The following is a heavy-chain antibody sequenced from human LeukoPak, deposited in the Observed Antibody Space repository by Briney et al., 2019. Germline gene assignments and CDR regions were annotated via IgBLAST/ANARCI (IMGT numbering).Heavy chain of an antibody. CDR1: GYTFTGYY. J-gene: IGHJ4*02. D-gene: IGHD2-15*01. V-gene: IGHV1-2*06. CDR2: INPNSGGT. Sequence: ASVKVSCKASGYTFTGYYMHWVRQAPGQGLEWMGRINPNSGGTNYAQKFQGRVTMTRDTSISTAYMELSRLRSDDTAVYYCARDKHPGYCSGGSCYAFDYWGQGILVTVSS. CDR3: ARDKHPGYCSGGSCYAFDY.